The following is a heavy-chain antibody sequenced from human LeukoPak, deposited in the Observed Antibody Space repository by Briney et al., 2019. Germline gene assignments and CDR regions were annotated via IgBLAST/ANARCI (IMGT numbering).Heavy chain of an antibody. D-gene: IGHD1-26*01. CDR3: ARQGSGNYLSLVNN. J-gene: IGHJ4*02. Sequence: SETLSLTCTVSGGSISSNNYYWGWIRPRPGKGLEWFGTIYYSGTTYSNPSLNRRVTISVDTSKNKSSLTLSSVTAADTAVYYCARQGSGNYLSLVNNWGQGTLV. CDR1: GGSISSNNYY. V-gene: IGHV4-39*01. CDR2: IYYSGTT.